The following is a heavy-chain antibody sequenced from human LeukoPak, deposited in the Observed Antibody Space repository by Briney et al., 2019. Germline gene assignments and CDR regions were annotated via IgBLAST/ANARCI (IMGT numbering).Heavy chain of an antibody. CDR1: GGSFSGYY. CDR3: ARAPMVRGVIIISWFDP. V-gene: IGHV4-34*01. CDR2: INHSGST. J-gene: IGHJ5*02. Sequence: PSETLSLTCAVYGGSFSGYYWSWIRQPPGKGLEWIGEINHSGSTNYNPSLKSRVTISVDTSKNQFSLELSSVTAADTAVYYCARAPMVRGVIIISWFDPWGQGTLVTVSS. D-gene: IGHD3-10*01.